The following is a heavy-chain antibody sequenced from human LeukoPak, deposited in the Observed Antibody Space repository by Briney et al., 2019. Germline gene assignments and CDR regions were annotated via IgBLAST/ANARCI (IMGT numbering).Heavy chain of an antibody. CDR1: GFTFSNFA. Sequence: PGRSLRLSCAPSGFTFSNFAMTWVRQAPGEGLEWVSSTVVSSSTYYADSLKGGFTISRDNAKTSLYLQLKSLKPEDRVFNSFVRIGAGSSRDYWGQGTLVTVSS. CDR3: VRIGAGSSRDY. J-gene: IGHJ4*02. CDR2: TVVSSST. D-gene: IGHD6-13*01. V-gene: IGHV3-69-1*02.